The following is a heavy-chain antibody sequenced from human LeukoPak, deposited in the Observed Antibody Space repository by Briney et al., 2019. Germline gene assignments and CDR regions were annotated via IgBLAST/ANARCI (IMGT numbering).Heavy chain of an antibody. CDR3: ARDTRERDYYYYMDV. Sequence: GASVKVSCKASGGTFSSYAISWVRQAPGQGLEWMGGIIPIFGTANYAQKLQGRVTITTDESTSTAYMELSSLRSEDTAVYYCARDTRERDYYYYMDVWGKGTTVTVSS. V-gene: IGHV1-69*05. CDR2: IIPIFGTA. CDR1: GGTFSSYA. J-gene: IGHJ6*03. D-gene: IGHD1-1*01.